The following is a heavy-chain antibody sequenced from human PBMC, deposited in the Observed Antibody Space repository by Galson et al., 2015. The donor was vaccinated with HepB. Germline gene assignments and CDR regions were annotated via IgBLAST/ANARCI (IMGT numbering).Heavy chain of an antibody. CDR1: VFTFNTYG. V-gene: IGHV3-23*01. J-gene: IGHJ4*02. CDR2: INDNGGNT. D-gene: IGHD1-1*01. CDR3: ARDAGGPNSGPFDY. Sequence: SLRLSCAASVFTFNTYGMSWVRQAPGKGLEWVSTINDNGGNTHYADSVKGRFTISRDNSKNTLYLHMNSLRAEDTAGYFCARDAGGPNSGPFDYWGQGTLVTVSS.